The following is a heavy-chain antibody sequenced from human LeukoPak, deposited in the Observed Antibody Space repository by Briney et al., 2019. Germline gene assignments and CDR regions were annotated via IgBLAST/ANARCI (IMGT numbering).Heavy chain of an antibody. CDR3: ARDKIMGASLFDY. V-gene: IGHV3-7*01. CDR1: GFTFSTFW. D-gene: IGHD3-16*01. CDR2: IKQDGSET. J-gene: IGHJ4*02. Sequence: PGGSLRLSCAASGFTFSTFWMSWVRQAPGKGREWVANIKQDGSETYYVDSVKGRFTVSRDNAKNSLHLQMNSLRIEDTALYYCARDKIMGASLFDYWGQGSLVTVSS.